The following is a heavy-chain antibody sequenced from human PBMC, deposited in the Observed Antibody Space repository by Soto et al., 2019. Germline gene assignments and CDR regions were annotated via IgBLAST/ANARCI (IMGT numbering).Heavy chain of an antibody. CDR2: ISYDVTNK. Sequence: QVQLVESGGGVVQPGRSLRLSCAASGFTFSSHGLHWVRQAPSRPLEWVAVISYDVTNKQYGDSVKGRFTTSRHDSQNTRYLQMNSLRAEATAVYYCVKARRTEAYVMEVCGKGTTVTVSA. J-gene: IGHJ6*04. CDR3: VKARRTEAYVMEV. CDR1: GFTFSSHG. V-gene: IGHV3-30*18. D-gene: IGHD2-21*01.